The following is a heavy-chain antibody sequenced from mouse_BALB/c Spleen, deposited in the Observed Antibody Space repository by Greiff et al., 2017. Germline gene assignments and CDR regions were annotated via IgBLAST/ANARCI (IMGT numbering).Heavy chain of an antibody. CDR3: ARHRTYGSSYHWYFDV. J-gene: IGHJ1*01. V-gene: IGHV5-12-1*01. D-gene: IGHD1-1*01. CDR2: ISSGGGST. Sequence: EVKLMESGGGLVKPGGSLKLSCAASGFAFSSYDMSWVRQTPEKRLEWVAYISSGGGSTYYPDTVKGRFTISRDNAKNTLYLQMSSLKSEDTAMYYCARHRTYGSSYHWYFDVWGAGTTVTVSS. CDR1: GFAFSSYD.